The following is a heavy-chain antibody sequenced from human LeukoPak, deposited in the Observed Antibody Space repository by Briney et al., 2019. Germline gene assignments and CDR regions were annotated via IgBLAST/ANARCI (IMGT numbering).Heavy chain of an antibody. V-gene: IGHV3-9*01. CDR3: AKVTGPSARYGMDV. D-gene: IGHD7-27*01. CDR2: ISWNSGSI. J-gene: IGHJ6*02. CDR1: GFTFDDYA. Sequence: GGSLRLSCAASGFTFDDYAMHWVRQAPGKGLEWVSGISWNSGSIGYADSVKGRFTISRDNAKNSLYLQMNSLRAEDTALYYCAKVTGPSARYGMDVWGQGTTVTVSS.